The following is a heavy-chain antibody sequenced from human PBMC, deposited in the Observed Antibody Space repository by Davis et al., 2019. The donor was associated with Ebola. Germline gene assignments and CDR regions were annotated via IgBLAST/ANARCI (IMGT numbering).Heavy chain of an antibody. V-gene: IGHV4-4*07. D-gene: IGHD6-19*01. J-gene: IGHJ4*02. CDR3: AAVAGTIDY. Sequence: PGGSLRLSCTVSGGSISTYYWSWIRQPAGQGLEWIGRIYSSGSTNYNPSLKSRVTISVDTSKNQFSLKLSSVTAADTAVYYCAAVAGTIDYWGQGTLVTVSS. CDR1: GGSISTYY. CDR2: IYSSGST.